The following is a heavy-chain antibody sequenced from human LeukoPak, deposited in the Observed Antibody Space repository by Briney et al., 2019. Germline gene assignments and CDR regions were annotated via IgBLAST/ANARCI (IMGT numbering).Heavy chain of an antibody. Sequence: GGSLRLSCAASGFTLSSYAMSWVRQAPRKGLEWVSAISDSGNTYHADSVKGRFTISRDNSKNTLYLQMNSLRAEDTAVYYCARDPSSGWYLKGWFDPWGQGTLVTVSS. D-gene: IGHD6-19*01. CDR2: ISDSGNT. V-gene: IGHV3-23*01. CDR3: ARDPSSGWYLKGWFDP. CDR1: GFTLSSYA. J-gene: IGHJ5*02.